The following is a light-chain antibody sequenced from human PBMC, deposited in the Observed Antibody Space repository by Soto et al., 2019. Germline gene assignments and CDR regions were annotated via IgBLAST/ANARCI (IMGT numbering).Light chain of an antibody. J-gene: IGLJ3*02. V-gene: IGLV2-8*01. CDR3: SSSAGTNSFVL. CDR2: EVN. Sequence: QSALTQPPSASGSPGQSVTISCTGTSSDIGGYNSVSWYQQHPGKAPNLMIYEVNKRHLGVPERFSGSKSGNTASLTVSGLQADDEADYYCSSSAGTNSFVLFGGGTKRTVL. CDR1: SSDIGGYNS.